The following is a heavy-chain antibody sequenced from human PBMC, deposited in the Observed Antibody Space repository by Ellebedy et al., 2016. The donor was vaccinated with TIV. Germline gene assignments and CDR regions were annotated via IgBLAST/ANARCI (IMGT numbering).Heavy chain of an antibody. CDR2: IYYSGST. D-gene: IGHD3/OR15-3a*01. CDR1: GGSISSSSYY. Sequence: MPSETLSLTCTVSGGSISSSSYYWGWIRQPPGKGLEWIGSIYYSGSTYYNPSLKSRVTISVDTSKNQFSLKLSSVTAADTAVYYCARRPIGRYYYGMDVWGQGTTVTVSS. CDR3: ARRPIGRYYYGMDV. J-gene: IGHJ6*02. V-gene: IGHV4-39*01.